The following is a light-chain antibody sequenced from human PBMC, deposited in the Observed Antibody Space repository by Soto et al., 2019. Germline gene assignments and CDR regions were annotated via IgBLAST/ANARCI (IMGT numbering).Light chain of an antibody. J-gene: IGKJ3*01. CDR3: HKYNSAPRT. CDR2: AAS. V-gene: IGKV1-27*01. CDR1: QGISNY. Sequence: DIQMTQSPSSLSASVGDRVTITCRASQGISNYLAWYQQKPGKVPKLLIYAASTLQSGVPSRFSGSGSGTDFTLTISGLRPEDVATYYCHKYNSAPRTFGPGTKVDI.